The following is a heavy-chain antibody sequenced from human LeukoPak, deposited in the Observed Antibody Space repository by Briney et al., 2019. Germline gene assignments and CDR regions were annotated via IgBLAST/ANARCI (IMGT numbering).Heavy chain of an antibody. J-gene: IGHJ4*02. CDR1: GFTFSTYP. CDR3: AKRGSDGGPYFFDY. D-gene: IGHD3-3*01. Sequence: GRSLRLSCEASGFTFSTYPMHWVRQAPGKGLEWVAAISKDGSNKYYADSVKGRYTISRDTSKNTLYLEMNSLSGEDTAVYYCAKRGSDGGPYFFDYWGQGTLVTVSS. V-gene: IGHV3-30*18. CDR2: ISKDGSNK.